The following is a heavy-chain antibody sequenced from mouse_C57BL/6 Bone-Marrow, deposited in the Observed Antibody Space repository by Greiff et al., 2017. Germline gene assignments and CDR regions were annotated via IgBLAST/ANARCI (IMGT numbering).Heavy chain of an antibody. CDR2: IDPSDSET. J-gene: IGHJ1*03. V-gene: IGHV1-52*01. CDR1: GYTFTSYW. CDR3: ARWGYYGSSPHWYFDV. Sequence: QVQLQQPGAELVRPGSSVKLSCKASGYTFTSYWMHWVKQRPIQGLEWIGNIDPSDSETHYNQKFKDKATLTVDKSSSTAYMQLSSLTSEDSAVYYCARWGYYGSSPHWYFDVWGTGTTVTVSS. D-gene: IGHD1-1*01.